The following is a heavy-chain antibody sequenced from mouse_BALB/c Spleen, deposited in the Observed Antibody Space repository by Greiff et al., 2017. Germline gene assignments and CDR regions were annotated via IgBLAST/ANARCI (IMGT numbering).Heavy chain of an antibody. CDR2: ISSGSSSI. CDR1: GFTFSSFG. D-gene: IGHD2-10*02. Sequence: DVMLVESGGGLVQPGGSRKLSCAASGFTFSSFGMHWVRQAPEKGLEWVAYISSGSSSIYYADTVKGRFTISRDNPKNTLFLQMNSLRSEDTAMYYCARSQYGKAWFAYWGQGTLVTVSA. J-gene: IGHJ3*01. V-gene: IGHV5-17*02. CDR3: ARSQYGKAWFAY.